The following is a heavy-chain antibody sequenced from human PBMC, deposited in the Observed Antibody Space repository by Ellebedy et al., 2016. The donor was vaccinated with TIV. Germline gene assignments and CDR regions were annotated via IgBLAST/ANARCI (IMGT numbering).Heavy chain of an antibody. Sequence: GGSLRLSXAASGFSFNSYGMHWVRQAPGKGLEWVAVIWYDGSNKYYADSVKGRFTISRDNSKNTLYLQMNSLRAEDTAVYYCARALSYPRTGGLDYWGQGTLVTVSS. V-gene: IGHV3-33*01. CDR1: GFSFNSYG. D-gene: IGHD1-14*01. CDR2: IWYDGSNK. J-gene: IGHJ4*02. CDR3: ARALSYPRTGGLDY.